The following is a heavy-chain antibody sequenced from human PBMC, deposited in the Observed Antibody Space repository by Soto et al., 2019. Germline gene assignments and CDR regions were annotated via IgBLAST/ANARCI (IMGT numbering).Heavy chain of an antibody. J-gene: IGHJ4*02. D-gene: IGHD2-15*01. CDR2: IYYSGST. Sequence: SETLSLTCTVSGGSISSGDCYWSWIRQPPGKGLEWIGYIYYSGSTYYNPSLKSRVTISVDTSKNQFSLKLSSVTAADTAVYYCARGKPLLRNFDYWGQGTLVTVSS. V-gene: IGHV4-30-4*01. CDR1: GGSISSGDCY. CDR3: ARGKPLLRNFDY.